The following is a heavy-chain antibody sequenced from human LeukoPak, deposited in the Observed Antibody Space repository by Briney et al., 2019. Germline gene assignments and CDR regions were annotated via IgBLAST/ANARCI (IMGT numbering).Heavy chain of an antibody. Sequence: SETLSQTCTGSGGSMSSYYWSWMRPPAGKGLEWIGLMYTSGSTNYNPSLKSRVTMSVDTSKNHFSLKLSSVTAADTAVYYCATVAAGRDYYMDVWGKGTTVTVSS. CDR3: ATVAAGRDYYMDV. J-gene: IGHJ6*03. V-gene: IGHV4-4*07. CDR2: MYTSGST. CDR1: GGSMSSYY. D-gene: IGHD6-13*01.